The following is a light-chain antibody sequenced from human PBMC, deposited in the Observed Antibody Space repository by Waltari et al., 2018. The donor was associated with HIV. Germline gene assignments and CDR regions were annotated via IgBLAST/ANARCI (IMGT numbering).Light chain of an antibody. CDR2: DVS. Sequence: QSALTQPASVSGSPGQSITISCTGTSSDVGGYNYVSWSQRHPGKAPKLIIYDVSNRRSGVSNRFSGSKSGNRASLTISGLQAEDEADYYCSSYTSSSTRVFGGGTTVTVL. V-gene: IGLV2-14*03. CDR3: SSYTSSSTRV. J-gene: IGLJ3*02. CDR1: SSDVGGYNY.